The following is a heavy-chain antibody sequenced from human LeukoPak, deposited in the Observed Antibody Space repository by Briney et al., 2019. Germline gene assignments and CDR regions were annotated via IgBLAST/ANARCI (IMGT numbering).Heavy chain of an antibody. D-gene: IGHD3-10*01. V-gene: IGHV3-23*01. CDR3: AKDGPIYYYGSGSYSDY. J-gene: IGHJ4*02. Sequence: PGGSLRLSCAASGFTFSSYAMSWVRQAPGKGLEWVSAISGSGGSTYYADSVKGRFTISRDNSKNTLYLQMNSLRAEDTAVYHCAKDGPIYYYGSGSYSDYWGQGTLVTVSS. CDR1: GFTFSSYA. CDR2: ISGSGGST.